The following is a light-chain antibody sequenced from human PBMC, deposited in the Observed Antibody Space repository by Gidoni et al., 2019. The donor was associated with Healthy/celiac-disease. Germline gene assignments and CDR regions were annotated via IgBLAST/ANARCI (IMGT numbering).Light chain of an antibody. V-gene: IGKV1-33*01. CDR3: QQYDNRPT. J-gene: IGKJ4*01. CDR2: DAS. Sequence: DIQMTQSPSSLSASVGDRVTITCQASQDISTYLNLYQQKPGKAPKLLIYDASNLETGVPSRFSGSGSGTDFTFTISSLQPEDIATYYCQQYDNRPTFGGGTKVEIK. CDR1: QDISTY.